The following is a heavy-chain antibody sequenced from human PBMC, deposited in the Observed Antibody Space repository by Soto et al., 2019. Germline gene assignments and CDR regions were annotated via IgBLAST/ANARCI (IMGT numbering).Heavy chain of an antibody. CDR1: GFTFSSYW. D-gene: IGHD2-2*01. V-gene: IGHV3-7*01. Sequence: GGSLRLSCAASGFTFSSYWMSWVRQAPGKGLEWVANIKQDGSEKYYVDSVKGRFTITRDNAKHSVYMQMNCLRADATAEYYCASLFNTYQLLLDYWGQGTLVTVSS. CDR2: IKQDGSEK. CDR3: ASLFNTYQLLLDY. J-gene: IGHJ4*02.